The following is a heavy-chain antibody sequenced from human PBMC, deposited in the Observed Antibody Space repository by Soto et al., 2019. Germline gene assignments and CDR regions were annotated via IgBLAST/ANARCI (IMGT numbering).Heavy chain of an antibody. CDR3: ARTPRWSPDSSSHRTPFDY. D-gene: IGHD6-6*01. J-gene: IGHJ4*02. V-gene: IGHV4-34*01. Sequence: PSETLSLTCAAYGGSFSGYYWSWIRQPPGKGLEWIGEINHSGSTNYNPSLKSRVTISVDTSKNPFPLKLSSVTAADTAVYYCARTPRWSPDSSSHRTPFDYWGQGTLVTVSS. CDR1: GGSFSGYY. CDR2: INHSGST.